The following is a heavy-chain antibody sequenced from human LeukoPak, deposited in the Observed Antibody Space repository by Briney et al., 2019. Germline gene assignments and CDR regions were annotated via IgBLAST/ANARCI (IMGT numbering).Heavy chain of an antibody. CDR1: GGSFSKYY. D-gene: IGHD3-16*02. J-gene: IGHJ4*02. CDR2: INHTGST. V-gene: IGHV4-34*01. CDR3: ARALPFDYVWGSYRSDTKTTFDY. Sequence: SETLSLTCAVSGGSFSKYYWSRIRQPPGKGPEWIGDINHTGSTKYNPSLKSRVTIAMDTSKNQFSLKLSSVTAADTAVYFCARALPFDYVWGSYRSDTKTTFDYWGQGTLVTVSS.